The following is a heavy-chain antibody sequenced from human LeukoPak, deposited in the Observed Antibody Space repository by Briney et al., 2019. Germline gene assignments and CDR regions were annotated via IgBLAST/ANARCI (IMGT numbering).Heavy chain of an antibody. D-gene: IGHD6-19*01. J-gene: IGHJ4*02. CDR3: ARDRGPIAVAGRYFDY. CDR1: GGTFSSYA. Sequence: ASVKVSCKASGGTFSSYAISWVRQAPGQGLEWMGGIIPTFGTANYAQKFQGRVTITADESTGTAYMELSSLRSEDTAVYYCARDRGPIAVAGRYFDYWGQGTLVTVSS. V-gene: IGHV1-69*01. CDR2: IIPTFGTA.